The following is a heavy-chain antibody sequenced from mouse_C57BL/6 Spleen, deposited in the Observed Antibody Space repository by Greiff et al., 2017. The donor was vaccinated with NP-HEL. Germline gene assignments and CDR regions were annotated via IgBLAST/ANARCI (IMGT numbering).Heavy chain of an antibody. Sequence: EVMLVESGGDLVKPGGSLKLSCAASGFTFSSYGMSWVRQTPDKRLEWVATISSGGSYTYYPDSVKGRFTISRDNAKNTLYLQMSSLKSEDTAMYYCARLGTVVARYYFDYWGQGTTLTVSS. V-gene: IGHV5-6*01. CDR3: ARLGTVVARYYFDY. CDR1: GFTFSSYG. D-gene: IGHD1-1*01. CDR2: ISSGGSYT. J-gene: IGHJ2*01.